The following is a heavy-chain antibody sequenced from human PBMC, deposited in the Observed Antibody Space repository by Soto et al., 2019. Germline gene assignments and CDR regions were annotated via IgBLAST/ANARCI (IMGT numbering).Heavy chain of an antibody. CDR1: GYTFTSYA. CDR2: INAGNGNT. Sequence: ASVKVSCKASGYTFTSYAMHRVRQAPGQRLEWMGWINAGNGNTRYSQKFQGRVTITRDTSASTAYMELSSLRSEDTAVYYCARDSSSWFGYYYYMDVWGKGTTVTVSS. V-gene: IGHV1-3*01. CDR3: ARDSSSWFGYYYYMDV. D-gene: IGHD6-13*01. J-gene: IGHJ6*03.